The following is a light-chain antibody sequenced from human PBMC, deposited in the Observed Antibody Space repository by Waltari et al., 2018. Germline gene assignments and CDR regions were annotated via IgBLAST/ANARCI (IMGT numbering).Light chain of an antibody. J-gene: IGKJ2*03. V-gene: IGKV1-12*01. CDR1: QDITKW. Sequence: DIQMTQSPSSVSASVGDRVTITCRASQDITKWLAWFQQTPGKAPKLLIYAGSSLQSGVPSRFSGSGSGADFTLTISTLQPEDSATYYCQQAHSFPYSFGQGTKLEIK. CDR3: QQAHSFPYS. CDR2: AGS.